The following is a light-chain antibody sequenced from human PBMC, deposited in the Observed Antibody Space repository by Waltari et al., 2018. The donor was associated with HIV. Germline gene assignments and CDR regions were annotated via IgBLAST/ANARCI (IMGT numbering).Light chain of an antibody. V-gene: IGLV3-10*01. Sequence: SYELTQPPSVSVSPGQAARITCSGDALPNKYAYWYQQKSGQAPVLVIYEDSERPSGIPERFSGSSSGTMATLTISGAQVDDEADYYCYSTDSSGYPLFGGGTKLTVL. CDR3: YSTDSSGYPL. J-gene: IGLJ2*01. CDR1: ALPNKY. CDR2: EDS.